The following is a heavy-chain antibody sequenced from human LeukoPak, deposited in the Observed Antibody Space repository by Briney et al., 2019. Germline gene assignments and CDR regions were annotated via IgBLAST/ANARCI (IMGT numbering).Heavy chain of an antibody. V-gene: IGHV1-46*01. CDR3: ARANGGGLDY. Sequence: ASVKVSCKPSGYTFSTYYMHWVRQAPGQGLEWLGIIHPTDGSTGYTQKIQGRVTMTRDTATGTVYLELSSLRSEDTAVYWCARANGGGLDYWGQGTLITVSS. CDR1: GYTFSTYY. CDR2: IHPTDGST. D-gene: IGHD3-10*01. J-gene: IGHJ4*02.